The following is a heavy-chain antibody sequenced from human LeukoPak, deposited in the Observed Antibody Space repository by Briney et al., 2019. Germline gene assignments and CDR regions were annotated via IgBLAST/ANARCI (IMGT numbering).Heavy chain of an antibody. V-gene: IGHV4-39*01. Sequence: SETLSLTCTVSGGSTASSSHYWGWIRQSPGKGLEWIAIMYYTGSTYYNPPLKSRVTISVDTSKNQFSLKLTSVTAADTAVYYCARLKQAVAVDYWGQGTLVTVSS. CDR1: GGSTASSSHY. CDR2: MYYTGST. D-gene: IGHD6-19*01. J-gene: IGHJ4*02. CDR3: ARLKQAVAVDY.